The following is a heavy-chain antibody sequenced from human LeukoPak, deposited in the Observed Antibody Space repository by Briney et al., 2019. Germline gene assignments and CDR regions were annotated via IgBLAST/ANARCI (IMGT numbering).Heavy chain of an antibody. CDR2: IYTSGST. Sequence: SGTLSLTCTVSGGSTSSYYWSWIRQPPGKGLEWIRYIYTSGSTNYNPSLKSRVTISVDTSKNQFSLKLSSVTAADTAVYYCARHEVAAAGTPASYYYYMDVWGKGTTVTVSS. D-gene: IGHD6-13*01. V-gene: IGHV4-4*09. CDR3: ARHEVAAAGTPASYYYYMDV. CDR1: GGSTSSYY. J-gene: IGHJ6*03.